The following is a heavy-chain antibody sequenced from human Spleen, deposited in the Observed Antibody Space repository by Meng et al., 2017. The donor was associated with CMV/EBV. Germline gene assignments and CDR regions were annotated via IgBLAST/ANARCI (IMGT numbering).Heavy chain of an antibody. V-gene: IGHV3-30*02. Sequence: GESLKISCAASGFTFSSYWMSWVRQAPGKGLEWVAFIRYDGSNKYYADSVKGRFTISRDNSKNTLYLQMNSLRAEDTAVYYCAKTGGNPPFSPFHYFDYWGQGTLVTVSS. CDR3: AKTGGNPPFSPFHYFDY. J-gene: IGHJ4*02. CDR1: GFTFSSYW. D-gene: IGHD1-14*01. CDR2: IRYDGSNK.